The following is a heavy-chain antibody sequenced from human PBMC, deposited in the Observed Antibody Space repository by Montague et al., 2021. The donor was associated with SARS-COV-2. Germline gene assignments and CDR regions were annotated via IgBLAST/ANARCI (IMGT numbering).Heavy chain of an antibody. D-gene: IGHD2-2*01. J-gene: IGHJ4*02. V-gene: IGHV3-74*01. Sequence: SLRLSCAASGFTFSRYWMHWVRQAPGKGLMWLSNINGDGSLPRYADSVKGRFTISRDIPKNTLYLQMNSLTAEDTAVYYCARHRIVPGGFDYWGQGTLVTVSS. CDR1: GFTFSRYW. CDR2: INGDGSLP. CDR3: ARHRIVPGGFDY.